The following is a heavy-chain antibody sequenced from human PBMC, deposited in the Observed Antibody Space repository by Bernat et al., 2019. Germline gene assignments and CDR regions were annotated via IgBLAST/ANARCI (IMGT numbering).Heavy chain of an antibody. CDR1: GFTFSSYG. CDR3: ARDLSYGSLTS. CDR2: IWYDGSKQ. Sequence: QVQLVESGGGVVQPGRSLRLSCAASGFTFSSYGMHWVRQAPGKGLEWVALIWYDGSKQNYADSVKGRFTISRDSSKNTLYLQMNSLRAEDTAVYYCARDLSYGSLTSWGQGTLVTVSS. D-gene: IGHD3-10*01. V-gene: IGHV3-33*01. J-gene: IGHJ5*02.